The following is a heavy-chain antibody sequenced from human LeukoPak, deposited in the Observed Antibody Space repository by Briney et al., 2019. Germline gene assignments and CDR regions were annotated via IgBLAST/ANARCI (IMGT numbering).Heavy chain of an antibody. CDR2: ISSDGDNR. D-gene: IGHD5-18*01. V-gene: IGHV3-30*18. CDR1: GFTFSSYA. J-gene: IGHJ5*02. Sequence: GGSLRLSCAASGFTFSSYAMSWVRQAPGKGLECVAMISSDGDNRYYTDSMKGRFTISRDNSKDTLYLQMNSLRPDDTAVYYCAKTHPLYTFGPPESWGQGALVIVSS. CDR3: AKTHPLYTFGPPES.